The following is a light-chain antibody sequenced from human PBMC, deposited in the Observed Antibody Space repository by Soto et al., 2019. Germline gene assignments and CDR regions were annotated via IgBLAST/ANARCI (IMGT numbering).Light chain of an antibody. Sequence: DIQMTQSPFSLSASVGDRVTITCRSSQTISSSLNWYQKKPGKAPKLLIYASSRLQDGVPSRFSGSGSSTHFTLTISSLQPEDFATYYCQQSYNSPMFTFGPGTKLEIK. CDR2: ASS. J-gene: IGKJ2*01. CDR3: QQSYNSPMFT. CDR1: QTISSS. V-gene: IGKV1-39*01.